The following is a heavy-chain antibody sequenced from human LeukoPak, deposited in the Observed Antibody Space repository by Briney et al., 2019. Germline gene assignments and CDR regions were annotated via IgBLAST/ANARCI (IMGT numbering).Heavy chain of an antibody. CDR1: GYTFTSYG. J-gene: IGHJ4*02. CDR2: ISAYNGNT. CDR3: ARDRMEHCGGDCYTTIDY. V-gene: IGHV1-18*01. D-gene: IGHD2-21*02. Sequence: ASVTVSCKASGYTFTSYGISWVRQAPGQGLEWMGWISAYNGNTNYAQKLQGRVTMTTDTSTSTAYMELRSLRSDDTAVYYCARDRMEHCGGDCYTTIDYWGQGTLVTVSS.